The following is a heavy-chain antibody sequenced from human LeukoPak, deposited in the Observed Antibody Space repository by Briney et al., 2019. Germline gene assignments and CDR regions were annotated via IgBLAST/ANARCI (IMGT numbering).Heavy chain of an antibody. Sequence: GGSLRLSCAASGFTFSSYSMNWVRQAPGNGLEWVSSISSSSDYIYYADSVKGRFTISRDNAKNSLYLQMNSLRAEDAAVYYCAGVVAATSDLDYYGLDVWAKGPRSPSP. D-gene: IGHD2-15*01. CDR3: AGVVAATSDLDYYGLDV. J-gene: IGHJ6*02. CDR2: ISSSSDYI. CDR1: GFTFSSYS. V-gene: IGHV3-21*01.